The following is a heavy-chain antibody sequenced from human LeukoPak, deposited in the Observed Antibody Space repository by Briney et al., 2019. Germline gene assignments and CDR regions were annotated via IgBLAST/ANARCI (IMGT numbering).Heavy chain of an antibody. D-gene: IGHD2-2*01. CDR1: GYSFTSYW. CDR3: ARLKAGIVVVPAAHPLYFDY. J-gene: IGHJ4*02. V-gene: IGHV5-51*01. Sequence: GESLKISCEGSGYSFTSYWIGWVRQMPGKGLEWMGIIYPGDSDARYSPTFQGQVTISADKSISTAYLQWSSLKASDTAMYYCARLKAGIVVVPAAHPLYFDYWGQGTLVTVSS. CDR2: IYPGDSDA.